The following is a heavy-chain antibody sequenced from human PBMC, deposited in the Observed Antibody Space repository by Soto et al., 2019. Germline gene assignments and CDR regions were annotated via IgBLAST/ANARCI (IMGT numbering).Heavy chain of an antibody. CDR1: GFTFSSYS. CDR3: AREKYSSSWYNWFDP. Sequence: GGSLRLSCAASGFTFSSYSMNWFRQAPGKGLEWVSSISSSSSYIYYADSVKGRFTISRDNAKNSLYLQMNSLRAEDTAVYYCAREKYSSSWYNWFDPWGQGTLVTVSS. CDR2: ISSSSSYI. D-gene: IGHD6-13*01. V-gene: IGHV3-21*01. J-gene: IGHJ5*02.